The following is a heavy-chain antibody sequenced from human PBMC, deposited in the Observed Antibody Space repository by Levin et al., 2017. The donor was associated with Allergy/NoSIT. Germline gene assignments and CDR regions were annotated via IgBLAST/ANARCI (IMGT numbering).Heavy chain of an antibody. CDR1: GSSISSGYY. D-gene: IGHD1-14*01. V-gene: IGHV4-38-2*01. CDR2: IYHSGST. Sequence: PSETLSLTCAVSGSSISSGYYWGWIRQPPGKGLEWIGSIYHSGSTYYNPSLKSRVTISVDTSKNQFSLKLSSVTAADTAVYYCARGGGFGTLGMDVWGQGTTVTVSS. J-gene: IGHJ6*02. CDR3: ARGGGFGTLGMDV.